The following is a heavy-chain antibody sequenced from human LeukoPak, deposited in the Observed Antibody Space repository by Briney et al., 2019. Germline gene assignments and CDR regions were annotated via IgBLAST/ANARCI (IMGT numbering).Heavy chain of an antibody. Sequence: GGSLRLSCAASGFTFSSYEMNWVRQAPGKGLEWVSYISSSGSYTNYADSVKGRFTISRDNAKNSLYLQMNSLRAEDTAVYFCARGSGYYDRVLDYWGQGTLVTVSS. CDR3: ARGSGYYDRVLDY. CDR1: GFTFSSYE. J-gene: IGHJ4*02. D-gene: IGHD3-22*01. CDR2: ISSSGSYT. V-gene: IGHV3-48*03.